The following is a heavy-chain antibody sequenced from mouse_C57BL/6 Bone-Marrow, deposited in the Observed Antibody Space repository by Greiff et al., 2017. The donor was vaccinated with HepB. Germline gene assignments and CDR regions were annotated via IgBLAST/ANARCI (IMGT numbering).Heavy chain of an antibody. Sequence: EVQLQQSGAELVRPGASVKLSCTASGFSIKDDYMHWVKQRPEQGLEWIGWIDPENGDTEYASKFQGKATITADTSSNTAYLQLSSLTSEDTAVYYCTIGAGTGLFDYWGQGTTLTVSS. J-gene: IGHJ2*01. V-gene: IGHV14-4*01. D-gene: IGHD4-1*01. CDR2: IDPENGDT. CDR3: TIGAGTGLFDY. CDR1: GFSIKDDY.